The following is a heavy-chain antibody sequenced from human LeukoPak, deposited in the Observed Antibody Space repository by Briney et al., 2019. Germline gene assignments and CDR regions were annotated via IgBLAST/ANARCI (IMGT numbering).Heavy chain of an antibody. J-gene: IGHJ4*02. CDR1: GFTFSSYG. CDR3: AKGVGSSSSNPIDY. D-gene: IGHD6-13*01. CDR2: ISYDGSNK. Sequence: GGSLRLSRAASGFTFSSYGMHWVRQAPGKGLEWVAVISYDGSNKYYADSVKGRFTISRDNSKNTLYLQMNSLRAEDTAVYYCAKGVGSSSSNPIDYWGQGTLVTVSS. V-gene: IGHV3-30*18.